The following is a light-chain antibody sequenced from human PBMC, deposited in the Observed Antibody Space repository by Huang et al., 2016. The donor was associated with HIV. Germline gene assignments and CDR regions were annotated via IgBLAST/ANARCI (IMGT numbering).Light chain of an antibody. Sequence: EIVLTQSPATLSLSPGERATLSCRASQSVNSYLAWYQQKPGQAPRLLIYDASNRATGIPARFRGGGSGTDFTLTISSLEPEDFAVYYCQQRSNWPLTFGGGTKVGIK. CDR1: QSVNSY. CDR2: DAS. V-gene: IGKV3-11*01. CDR3: QQRSNWPLT. J-gene: IGKJ4*01.